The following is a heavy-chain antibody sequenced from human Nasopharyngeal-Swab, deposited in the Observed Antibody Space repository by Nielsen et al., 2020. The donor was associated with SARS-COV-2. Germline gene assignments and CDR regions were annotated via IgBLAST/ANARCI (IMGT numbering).Heavy chain of an antibody. J-gene: IGHJ4*02. CDR1: GFTFSNYW. CDR3: ARLKYDFWNGPPEDY. CDR2: IKQDGSEI. D-gene: IGHD3-3*01. Sequence: GGSLRLSCAASGFTFSNYWMSWVRQAPGKGLDWVANIKQDGSEIYYVDSLKGRFTISRDNAKNSLYLQMNSLRAEDTAVYYCARLKYDFWNGPPEDYWGQGTLVTVSS. V-gene: IGHV3-7*01.